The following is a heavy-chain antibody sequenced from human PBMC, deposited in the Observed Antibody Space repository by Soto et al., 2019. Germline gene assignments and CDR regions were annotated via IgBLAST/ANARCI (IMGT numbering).Heavy chain of an antibody. CDR1: GASISSSSFY. Sequence: SETLSLTCTVSGASISSSSFYWGWIRQPPGKGLESIANIYYDGSTYYNPSLKSRVTISFDTSKNQFSLKLSSVTAADTAVYNCARSHIVPRLFMYPYDYWGQGTPVTVPQ. D-gene: IGHD6-6*01. CDR3: ARSHIVPRLFMYPYDY. CDR2: IYYDGST. J-gene: IGHJ4*02. V-gene: IGHV4-39*01.